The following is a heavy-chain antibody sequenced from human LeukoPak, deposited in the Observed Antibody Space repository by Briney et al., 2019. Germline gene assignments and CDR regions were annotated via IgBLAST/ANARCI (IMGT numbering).Heavy chain of an antibody. CDR2: IYYTGIT. V-gene: IGHV4-59*06. CDR1: GGSFSGYY. CDR3: AASSGVTLGRF. Sequence: SETLSLTCAVYGGSFSGYYWSWIRQPPGKGLEWIGYIYYTGITSYNPSLKSRVTMSVDTSMNQVSLKVTSLTAADTAVYYCAASSGVTLGRFWGQGALVTVSS. J-gene: IGHJ4*02. D-gene: IGHD3-16*01.